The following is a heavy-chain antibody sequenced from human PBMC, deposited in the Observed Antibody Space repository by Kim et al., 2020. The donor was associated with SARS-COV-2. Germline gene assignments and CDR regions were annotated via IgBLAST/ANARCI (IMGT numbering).Heavy chain of an antibody. CDR2: IYYSGST. CDR1: GGSISSGGYY. J-gene: IGHJ5*02. Sequence: SETLSLTCSVSGGSISSGGYYWSWIRQHPGKGLEWIGYIYYSGSTYYNPSLKSRVTISVDTSKNQFSLKLSSVTAADTAVYYCARGGVGYYYGSGSSNWFDPWGQGTLVTVSS. D-gene: IGHD3-10*01. CDR3: ARGGVGYYYGSGSSNWFDP. V-gene: IGHV4-31*03.